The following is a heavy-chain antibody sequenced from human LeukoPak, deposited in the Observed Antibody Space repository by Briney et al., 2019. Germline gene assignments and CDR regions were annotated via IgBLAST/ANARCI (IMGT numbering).Heavy chain of an antibody. CDR2: ISSSSDYI. Sequence: GGSLRLSCAVSGFTVSGNYMSWVRQAPGKGLEWVSSISSSSDYIYYADSVKGRFTISRDNARNSLYLQMNSLRAEDTAVYYCARTPGERYCSGGSCYFHYYYMDVWGKGTTVTVSS. CDR3: ARTPGERYCSGGSCYFHYYYMDV. J-gene: IGHJ6*03. D-gene: IGHD2-15*01. CDR1: GFTVSGNY. V-gene: IGHV3-21*01.